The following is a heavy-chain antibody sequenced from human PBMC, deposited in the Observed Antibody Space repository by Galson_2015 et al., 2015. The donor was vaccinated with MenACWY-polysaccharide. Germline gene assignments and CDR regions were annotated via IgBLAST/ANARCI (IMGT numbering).Heavy chain of an antibody. D-gene: IGHD6-19*01. V-gene: IGHV3-7*01. Sequence: MSWVRQAPGKGLEWVANIKQDGSEKYYVDSVKGRFTISRDNAKNSLYLQMNSLRAEDTAVYYCARYRDSSGRRFDYWGQGTLVTVSS. J-gene: IGHJ4*02. CDR2: IKQDGSEK. CDR3: ARYRDSSGRRFDY.